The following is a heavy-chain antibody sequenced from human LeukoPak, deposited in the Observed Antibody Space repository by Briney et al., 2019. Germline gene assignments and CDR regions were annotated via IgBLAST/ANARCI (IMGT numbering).Heavy chain of an antibody. CDR2: INHSGST. V-gene: IGHV4-34*01. J-gene: IGHJ6*03. Sequence: SETLSLTCAVYGGSFSGYYWSWIRQPPGKGLEWIGEINHSGSTNYNPSLKSRVTISVDTSKNQFSLKLSSVTAADTAVYYCASYITMVRGVMNYYMDVWGKGTTVTISS. D-gene: IGHD3-10*01. CDR1: GGSFSGYY. CDR3: ASYITMVRGVMNYYMDV.